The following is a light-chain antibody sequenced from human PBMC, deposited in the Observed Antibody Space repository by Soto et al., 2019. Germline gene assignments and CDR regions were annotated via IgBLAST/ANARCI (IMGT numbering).Light chain of an antibody. V-gene: IGKV1-39*01. CDR2: TSG. Sequence: IHMTQSPSSLSASVGDRITVTCRASQRITTYVNWYQLKPGEAPKLLISTSGTLQRGVPSRFSGSGSGTDFTLPISGLQPADFATYFCQQTYSTPYTFGQGTRLEIK. J-gene: IGKJ2*01. CDR3: QQTYSTPYT. CDR1: QRITTY.